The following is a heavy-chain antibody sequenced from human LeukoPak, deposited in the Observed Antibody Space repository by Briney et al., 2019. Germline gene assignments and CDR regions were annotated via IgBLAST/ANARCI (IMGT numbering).Heavy chain of an antibody. V-gene: IGHV1-69*04. J-gene: IGHJ5*02. CDR2: IIPILGIA. CDR1: GGTFSSYA. D-gene: IGHD2-8*01. Sequence: SVKVSCKASGGTFSSYAISWVRQAPGQGLEWMGRIIPILGIANYARKFQGRVTITADKSTSTAYMELSSLRSEDTAVYYCASLMEPTQANWFDPWGQGTLVTVSS. CDR3: ASLMEPTQANWFDP.